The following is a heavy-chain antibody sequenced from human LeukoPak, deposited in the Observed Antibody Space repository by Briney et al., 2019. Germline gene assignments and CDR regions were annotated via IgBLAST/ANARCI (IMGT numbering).Heavy chain of an antibody. CDR1: GFTFSTHW. CDR3: ARDKRVGATILDY. J-gene: IGHJ4*02. D-gene: IGHD1-26*01. Sequence: GGSLRLSCAASGFTFSTHWMSWVRQAPGKGLEWVANIKQDGSEIYYVDSVKGRFTISRDNAKSSLSLQMNSLTAEDTAVYYCARDKRVGATILDYWGQGTLVTVSS. V-gene: IGHV3-7*01. CDR2: IKQDGSEI.